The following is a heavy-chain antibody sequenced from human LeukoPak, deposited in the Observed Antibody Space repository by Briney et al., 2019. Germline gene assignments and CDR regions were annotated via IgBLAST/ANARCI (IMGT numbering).Heavy chain of an antibody. J-gene: IGHJ4*02. CDR2: IYDSGST. Sequence: SETLSLACTVSGGSISSYYWSWIRQPPGKGLEWIGYIYDSGSTNYNPSLKSRVTISVDTSKNQFSLKLSSVTAADTAVFYCAREGPYSSGYYYFDYWGQGTLVTVSS. V-gene: IGHV4-59*01. CDR1: GGSISSYY. CDR3: AREGPYSSGYYYFDY. D-gene: IGHD3-22*01.